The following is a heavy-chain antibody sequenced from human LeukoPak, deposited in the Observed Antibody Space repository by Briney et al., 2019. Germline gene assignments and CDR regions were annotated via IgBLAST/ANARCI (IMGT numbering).Heavy chain of an antibody. CDR2: TYYSRST. Sequence: SETLSLTCTVSGGSISSYYWSWIRQPPGKGLEWIGYTYYSRSTNYNTSLKSRVTISVDTSKNQFSLKLSSVTAADTAVYYCARLDWAPDTAMVFDYWGQGTLVTVSS. CDR3: ARLDWAPDTAMVFDY. D-gene: IGHD5-18*01. V-gene: IGHV4-59*01. J-gene: IGHJ4*02. CDR1: GGSISSYY.